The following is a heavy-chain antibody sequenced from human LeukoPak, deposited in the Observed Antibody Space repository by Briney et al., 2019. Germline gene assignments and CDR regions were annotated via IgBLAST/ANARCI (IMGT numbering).Heavy chain of an antibody. CDR1: VYTFTDNH. D-gene: IGHD7-27*01. Sequence: ASVKVSCKSSVYTFTDNHKYWIRQAPGQERECMGWINPNSGGTSYAQKFQGRITMTRDTFISTAYMELSRLTSDDTAIYFCARELGRNAFDIWGQGTMVTVSP. V-gene: IGHV1-2*02. CDR2: INPNSGGT. CDR3: ARELGRNAFDI. J-gene: IGHJ3*02.